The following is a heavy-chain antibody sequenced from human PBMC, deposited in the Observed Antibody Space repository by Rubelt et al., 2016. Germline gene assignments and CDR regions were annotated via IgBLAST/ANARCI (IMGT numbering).Heavy chain of an antibody. D-gene: IGHD6-13*01. J-gene: IGHJ5*02. Sequence: EADSVKGRFTIARDNAKNSLYLQMNSLRAEDTAVYYCARAFTISSWYVSNWFDPWGQGTLVTVSS. CDR3: ARAFTISSWYVSNWFDP. V-gene: IGHV3-48*01.